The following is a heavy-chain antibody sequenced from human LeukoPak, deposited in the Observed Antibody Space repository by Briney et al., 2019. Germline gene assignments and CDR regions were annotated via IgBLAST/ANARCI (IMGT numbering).Heavy chain of an antibody. V-gene: IGHV3-53*01. D-gene: IGHD1-26*01. Sequence: GGSLRLSCAASGFTVSSNYMSWARQARGKGLEWVSVIYSGGSTYYADSLNGRFTISRDNSKNTLYLQMNSLRAEDTAVYYCARRRGGSYYYYFDYWGQGTLVTVSS. J-gene: IGHJ4*02. CDR2: IYSGGST. CDR3: ARRRGGSYYYYFDY. CDR1: GFTVSSNY.